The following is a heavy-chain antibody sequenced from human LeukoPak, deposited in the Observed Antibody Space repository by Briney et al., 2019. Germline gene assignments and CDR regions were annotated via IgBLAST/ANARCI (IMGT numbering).Heavy chain of an antibody. J-gene: IGHJ4*02. CDR1: GFTFSDYY. D-gene: IGHD5-24*01. CDR2: ISNSGTII. V-gene: IGHV3-11*01. CDR3: TSVGGVEMATVDY. Sequence: GGSLRLSCAASGFTFSDYYMSWMRQAPGKGLEWVSYISNSGTIIHDADSVKGRFTISRDNARNSLFLQMNSLRAEDTAVYYCTSVGGVEMATVDYWGQGTLVTVSS.